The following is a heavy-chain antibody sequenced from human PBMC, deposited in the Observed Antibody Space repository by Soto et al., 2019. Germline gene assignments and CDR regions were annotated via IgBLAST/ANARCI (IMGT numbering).Heavy chain of an antibody. D-gene: IGHD6-19*01. J-gene: IGHJ3*02. V-gene: IGHV3-48*01. Sequence: EEQLVESGGGLVQPGGSLRLSCAASTFTFNSYSMNWVRQVQGKGLGWISYITSSGDAIDYADSVKGRFTISRDNAKNSLYLQLNSLRAEDTAVYYCARDVQWAFDIWGQGTMVTVSS. CDR1: TFTFNSYS. CDR2: ITSSGDAI. CDR3: ARDVQWAFDI.